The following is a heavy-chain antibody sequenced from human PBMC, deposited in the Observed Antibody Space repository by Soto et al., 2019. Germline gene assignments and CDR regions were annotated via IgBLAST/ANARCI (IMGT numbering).Heavy chain of an antibody. CDR2: INPSSGST. Sequence: QVQLVQSGAEVKQPGASVRLSCRASGYIFIHCFMHWVRQAPGQGLEWMGGINPSSGSTTYAQKFQGRVTVTRDTSTSTVYMELSGLGSEDTAMYYCARSLGEITSLFDYWGQGSLVTVSA. CDR1: GYIFIHCF. V-gene: IGHV1-46*01. D-gene: IGHD1-26*01. CDR3: ARSLGEITSLFDY. J-gene: IGHJ4*02.